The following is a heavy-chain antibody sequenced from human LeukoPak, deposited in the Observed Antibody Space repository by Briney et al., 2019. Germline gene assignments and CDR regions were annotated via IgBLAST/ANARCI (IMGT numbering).Heavy chain of an antibody. CDR3: ARDTITIDY. D-gene: IGHD4-11*01. CDR2: ISSGSTYI. V-gene: IGHV3-21*01. Sequence: SGGSLRLSCAASGFTFSGYAMNWVRRAPGKGLEWVSSISSGSTYIYYADSVKGRFTVSRDNAKNSLYLQMDSLRAADTAVYYCARDTITIDYWGQGTLVTVSS. CDR1: GFTFSGYA. J-gene: IGHJ4*02.